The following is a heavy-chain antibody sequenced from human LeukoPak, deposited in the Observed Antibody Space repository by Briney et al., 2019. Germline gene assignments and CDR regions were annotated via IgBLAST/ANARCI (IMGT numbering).Heavy chain of an antibody. V-gene: IGHV3-23*01. CDR1: GLTFSSYA. D-gene: IGHD4-11*01. J-gene: IGHJ4*02. CDR2: ISGSGGST. Sequence: GGSLRLSCAASGLTFSSYAMSWVRQAPGKGLEWVSAISGSGGSTYYADSVKGRFTISRDNSKNTLYLQMNSLRAEDTAVYYCAKDLRLQFVVDYWGQGTLVTVSS. CDR3: AKDLRLQFVVDY.